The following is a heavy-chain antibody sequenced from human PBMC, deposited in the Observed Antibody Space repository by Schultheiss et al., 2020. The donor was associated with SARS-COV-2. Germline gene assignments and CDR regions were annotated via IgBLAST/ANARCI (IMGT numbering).Heavy chain of an antibody. CDR1: GGTFSSYA. CDR2: IIPILGIA. D-gene: IGHD3-22*01. V-gene: IGHV1-69*04. J-gene: IGHJ6*02. Sequence: SVKVSCKASGGTFSSYAISWVRQAPGQGLEWMGRIIPILGIANYAQKFQGRVTMTRDTSTSTAYMELSSLRSEDTAVYYCARDPPPPHTWLLPHTLLDGMDVWGQGTTVTVSS. CDR3: ARDPPPPHTWLLPHTLLDGMDV.